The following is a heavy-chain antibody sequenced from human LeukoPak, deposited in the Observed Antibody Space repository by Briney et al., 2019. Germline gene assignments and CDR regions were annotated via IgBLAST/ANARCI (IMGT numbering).Heavy chain of an antibody. J-gene: IGHJ4*02. CDR1: GFSFSSYG. CDR2: VWYDGSDK. Sequence: GGSLRLSRAACGFSFSSYGMHWVRQAPGKGLEWVAVVWYDGSDKYYADSVKGRFTIPRDNSKNTLYLQMNSLRAEDTAVYYCARAGYYGSGSQDTFDYWGQGTLVTVSS. V-gene: IGHV3-33*01. D-gene: IGHD3-10*01. CDR3: ARAGYYGSGSQDTFDY.